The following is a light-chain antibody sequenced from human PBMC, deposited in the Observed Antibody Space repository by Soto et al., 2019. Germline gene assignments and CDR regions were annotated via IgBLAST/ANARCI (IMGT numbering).Light chain of an antibody. Sequence: DIQMTQSPSTLSASVGDRVTITCRASQSISNWLAWYQQKPGKAPTLLIYDVSRLESGVPSRFSGSGSGTEFTLTINSLQPDDFATYYCQHYDTYYTFGQGTKVDIK. J-gene: IGKJ2*01. CDR1: QSISNW. V-gene: IGKV1-5*01. CDR3: QHYDTYYT. CDR2: DVS.